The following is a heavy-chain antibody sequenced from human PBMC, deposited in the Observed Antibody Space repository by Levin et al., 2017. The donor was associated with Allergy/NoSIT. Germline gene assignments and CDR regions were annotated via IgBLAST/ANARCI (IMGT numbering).Heavy chain of an antibody. CDR3: ARQLGNFWSGYNYFDC. J-gene: IGHJ4*02. CDR2: ISSTGSTI. Sequence: GGSLRLSCAASGFTFSSYEMNWVRRAPGKGLEWVSYISSTGSTIYSADSVKGRFTISRDNAKNSLYLHMNSLRAEDTAVYYCARQLGNFWSGYNYFDCCGQGTLVTVSS. V-gene: IGHV3-48*03. CDR1: GFTFSSYE. D-gene: IGHD3-3*01.